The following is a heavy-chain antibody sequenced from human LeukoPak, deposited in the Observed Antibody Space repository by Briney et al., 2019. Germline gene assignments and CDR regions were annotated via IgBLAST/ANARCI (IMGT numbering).Heavy chain of an antibody. CDR1: GFTFNTYV. D-gene: IGHD3-22*01. J-gene: IGHJ4*02. CDR3: AKDLGISSGYYQTGFDS. Sequence: GGSLRLSCVASGFTFNTYVMSWVRQAPGKGLKWVSAIGGNGGSTHYADSVKGRLTISRDNSKNTLYLQMSSLRAEDTAVYYCAKDLGISSGYYQTGFDSWGRGTLVTVSS. CDR2: IGGNGGST. V-gene: IGHV3-23*01.